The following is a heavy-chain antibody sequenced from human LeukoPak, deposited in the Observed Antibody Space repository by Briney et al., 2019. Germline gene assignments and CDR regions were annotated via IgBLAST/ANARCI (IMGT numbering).Heavy chain of an antibody. Sequence: ASVKVSCKASGYTFTGYGINWVRQAPGQGLEWMGWIGAYKGNTHYAQKLQGRVTMTKDTSTNTAYMELRNLRSDDTAVYYCARDDPTSIAALGYYHMDVWGKGTTVTVSS. CDR1: GYTFTGYG. D-gene: IGHD6-6*01. V-gene: IGHV1-18*01. CDR2: IGAYKGNT. J-gene: IGHJ6*03. CDR3: ARDDPTSIAALGYYHMDV.